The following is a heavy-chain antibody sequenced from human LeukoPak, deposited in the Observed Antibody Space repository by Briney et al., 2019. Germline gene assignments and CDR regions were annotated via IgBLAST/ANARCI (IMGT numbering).Heavy chain of an antibody. D-gene: IGHD3-9*01. CDR2: ISSSSSYI. J-gene: IGHJ5*02. Sequence: RGSLRLSCAASGFTFSSYSMNWVRQAPGKGLEWVSSISSSSSYIYYADSVKGRFTISRDNAKNSLYLQMNSLRAEDTAVYYCASPYYDILTGYGHSPWGQGTLVTVSS. V-gene: IGHV3-21*01. CDR3: ASPYYDILTGYGHSP. CDR1: GFTFSSYS.